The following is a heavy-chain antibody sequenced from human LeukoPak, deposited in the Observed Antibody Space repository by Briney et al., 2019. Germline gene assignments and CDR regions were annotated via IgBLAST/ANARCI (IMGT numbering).Heavy chain of an antibody. CDR3: ARGPTAVAGIDY. Sequence: GGSLRLSCAASGFTFTSYAMHWVRQAPGKGLEYVSAISSNGGSTYYANSVKGRFTISRDNSKNTLYLQMGSLRAEDMAVYYCARGPTAVAGIDYWGQGTLVTVSS. CDR2: ISSNGGST. J-gene: IGHJ4*02. CDR1: GFTFTSYA. V-gene: IGHV3-64*01. D-gene: IGHD6-19*01.